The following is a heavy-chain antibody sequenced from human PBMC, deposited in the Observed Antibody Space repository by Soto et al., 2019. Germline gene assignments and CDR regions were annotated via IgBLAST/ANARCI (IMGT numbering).Heavy chain of an antibody. V-gene: IGHV4-30-4*01. J-gene: IGHJ5*02. CDR3: ARDGSGDYNWFDP. D-gene: IGHD3-3*01. Sequence: TLSLTCTVSGVSISSGDYYWSCIRHPPGSGLEWIGYIYYSGSTYYNPSLKSRVTISVDTSKNQFSLKLSSVTAADTAVYYCARDGSGDYNWFDPWGQGTLVTVS. CDR2: IYYSGST. CDR1: GVSISSGDYY.